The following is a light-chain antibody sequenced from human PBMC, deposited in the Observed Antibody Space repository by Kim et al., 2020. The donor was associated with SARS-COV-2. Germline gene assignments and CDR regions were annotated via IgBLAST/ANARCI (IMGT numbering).Light chain of an antibody. J-gene: IGLJ2*01. CDR3: QVWDSSSDHRVV. Sequence: PGKTARITCGGRNIGGKRVTRYQQMPGQAPLLVISYDSDRPSGIPERFSGSNSGNAATLTISRVEAGDEADYYCQVWDSSSDHRVVFGGGTQLTVL. V-gene: IGLV3-21*04. CDR1: NIGGKR. CDR2: YDS.